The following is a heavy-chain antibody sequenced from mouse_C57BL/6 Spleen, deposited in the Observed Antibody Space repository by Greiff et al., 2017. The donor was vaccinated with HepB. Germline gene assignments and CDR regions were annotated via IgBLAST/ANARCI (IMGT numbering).Heavy chain of an antibody. CDR1: GYTFTSYW. Sequence: QVQLQQPGAELVRPGTSVKLSCKASGYTFTSYWMHWVKQRPGQGLEWIGVIDPSDSYTNYNQKFKGKATLTVDTSSSTAYMQLSSLTSEDSAVYYCARGTTVVADYWGQSTTLTVSS. J-gene: IGHJ2*01. D-gene: IGHD1-1*01. CDR2: IDPSDSYT. CDR3: ARGTTVVADY. V-gene: IGHV1-59*01.